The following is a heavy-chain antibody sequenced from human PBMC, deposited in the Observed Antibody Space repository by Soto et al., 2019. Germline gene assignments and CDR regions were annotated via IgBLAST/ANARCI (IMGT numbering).Heavy chain of an antibody. D-gene: IGHD4-17*01. V-gene: IGHV4-59*01. J-gene: IGHJ6*02. Sequence: QVQLQESGPGLVKPSETLSLTCTVSGGSISSYYWSWIRQPPGKGLEWIGHIYYSGSTNYNPSLKSRVTISVDTSKNQFSRKLSSVTAADTAVYYCARAHYGDYYYYGMDVWGQGTTVTVSS. CDR2: IYYSGST. CDR1: GGSISSYY. CDR3: ARAHYGDYYYYGMDV.